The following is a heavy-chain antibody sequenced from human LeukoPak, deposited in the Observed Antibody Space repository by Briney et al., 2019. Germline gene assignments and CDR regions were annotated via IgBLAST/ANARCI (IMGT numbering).Heavy chain of an antibody. J-gene: IGHJ3*02. CDR2: IYYSGST. CDR3: ASRSGSFSDALDI. D-gene: IGHD3-10*01. CDR1: GGSISSYY. Sequence: PSETLSLTCTVSGGSISSYYWSCIRQPPGKGLEWIGYIYYSGSTNYNPSLKSRVTMSVDTSKNQFSLKLSSVTAADTAVYYCASRSGSFSDALDIWGQGTLVTVSS. V-gene: IGHV4-59*08.